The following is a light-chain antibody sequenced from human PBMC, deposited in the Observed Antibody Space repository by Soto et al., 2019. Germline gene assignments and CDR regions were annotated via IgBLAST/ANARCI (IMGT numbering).Light chain of an antibody. CDR1: SSNIGSNT. CDR2: SNN. CDR3: AGWDDSLNGL. J-gene: IGLJ3*02. Sequence: QSVLTQPPSASGTPGQRVTISCSGSSSNIGSNTVNWYQQLPGTAPKLLIYSNNQRPSGVPDRFSGSKSGTSASLAISGLQSEDEADYYCAGWDDSLNGLFGGGTKVTVL. V-gene: IGLV1-44*01.